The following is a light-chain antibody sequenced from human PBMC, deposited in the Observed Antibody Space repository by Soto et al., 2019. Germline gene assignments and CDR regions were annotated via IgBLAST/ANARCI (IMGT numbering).Light chain of an antibody. V-gene: IGKV1-17*01. CDR3: LQHNRYPWT. CDR2: AAS. CDR1: QHIRND. J-gene: IGKJ1*01. Sequence: DIQMTQSPSSLTASVGDRVTITCRARQHIRNDLGWYQQKPGKAPKRLIYAASSLQSRVPSRFSGRVSGTEFALSISSRQPEDLATYYCLQHNRYPWTFGQGTKVEIK.